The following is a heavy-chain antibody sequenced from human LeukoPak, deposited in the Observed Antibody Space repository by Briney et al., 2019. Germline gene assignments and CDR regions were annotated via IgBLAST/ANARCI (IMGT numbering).Heavy chain of an antibody. CDR3: AREPKYSYGQEYYFDY. J-gene: IGHJ4*02. CDR1: GFTFSDYY. Sequence: QLVESGGGLVKPGGSLRLSCAASGFTFSDYYMSWIRQAPGKGLEWVSYISSSGSTIYYADSVKGRFTISRDNAKNSLYLQMNSLRVGDTAVYYCAREPKYSYGQEYYFDYWGQGTLVTVSS. D-gene: IGHD5-18*01. CDR2: ISSSGSTI. V-gene: IGHV3-11*01.